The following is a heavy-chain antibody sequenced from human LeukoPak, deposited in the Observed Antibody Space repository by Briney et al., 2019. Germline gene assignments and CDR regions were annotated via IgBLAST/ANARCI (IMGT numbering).Heavy chain of an antibody. D-gene: IGHD3-3*01. J-gene: IGHJ4*02. CDR3: VSGFLQWLY. CDR2: TNPDGSIK. Sequence: GGSLRLSCAGSGFIFGGYWMSWVRKAPERGLEREANTNPDGSIKYYVGSVNGRFTISRDNAKNSLYLQMNSLRAEDTAVYYCVSGFLQWLYWGQGTLFTVSS. V-gene: IGHV3-7*01. CDR1: GFIFGGYW.